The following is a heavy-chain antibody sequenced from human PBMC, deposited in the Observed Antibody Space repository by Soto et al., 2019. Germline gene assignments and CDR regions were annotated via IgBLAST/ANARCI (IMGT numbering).Heavy chain of an antibody. CDR3: TRRFSYGSGKYGIDL. CDR2: ISNSGNT. V-gene: IGHV4-61*05. CDR1: GGSISNNFYY. J-gene: IGHJ6*02. D-gene: IGHD3-10*01. Sequence: PSETLSLTCSISGGSISNNFYYWTWIRQPPGKDLEWIGYISNSGNTAYNPSLNSRGTISVDKPKNQFSLKLSSVTAADTAVHYCTRRFSYGSGKYGIDLWGQGTTVTVSS.